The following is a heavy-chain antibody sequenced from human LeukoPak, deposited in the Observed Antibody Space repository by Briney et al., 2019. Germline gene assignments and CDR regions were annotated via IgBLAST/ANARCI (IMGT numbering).Heavy chain of an antibody. CDR2: VDPEDGET. V-gene: IGHV1-69-2*01. CDR3: ATASIAAAGTVFSSHYS. Sequence: ASVKVSCKASGYTFTGYYMHWVQQAPGKGLEWMGLVDPEDGETIYAEKFQGRVTITADTSTDTAYMELSSLRSEDTAVYYCATASIAAAGTVFSSHYSWGQGTLVTVSS. J-gene: IGHJ4*02. D-gene: IGHD6-13*01. CDR1: GYTFTGYY.